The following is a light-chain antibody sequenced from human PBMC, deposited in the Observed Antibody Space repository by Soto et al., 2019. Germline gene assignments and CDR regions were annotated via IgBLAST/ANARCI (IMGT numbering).Light chain of an antibody. J-gene: IGLJ3*02. CDR3: QSYDSSLSGSV. V-gene: IGLV1-40*01. CDR1: SSNIGAGYD. CDR2: RNT. Sequence: QSVLTQPTSVSGATGQRVTISCTGSSSNIGAGYDVHWYQQLPGTAPKLLIYRNTNRPSGVPDRFSGSKSGTSASLAITGLQAEDEADYYCQSYDSSLSGSVFGGGTKLTVL.